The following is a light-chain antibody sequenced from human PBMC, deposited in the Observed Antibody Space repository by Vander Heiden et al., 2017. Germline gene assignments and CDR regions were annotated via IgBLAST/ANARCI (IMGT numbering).Light chain of an antibody. Sequence: DIQMTQPPSSLPSSMGDRVTITCRASQTIDTFLNWYQQRPGKAPKLLIYGTSNLHSGVPSRFSGSGSGTDFTLTITSLQPEDFATYYCQQTYSSPQTFGGGTKVEVK. CDR1: QTIDTF. V-gene: IGKV1-39*01. CDR3: QQTYSSPQT. J-gene: IGKJ4*01. CDR2: GTS.